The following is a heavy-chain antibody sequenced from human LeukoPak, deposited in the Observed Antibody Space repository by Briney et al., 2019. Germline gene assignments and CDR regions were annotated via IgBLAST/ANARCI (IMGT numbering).Heavy chain of an antibody. Sequence: GGSLTLSCAASGFTFSSYSMNWVRQAPGKGLEWVSSISSSSSYIYYADSVKGRFTITRTNANQSLYKQMDSLTADAPAVYYRARLEAPFYWGQGTLVSVSS. CDR2: ISSSSSYI. CDR3: ARLEAPFY. J-gene: IGHJ4*02. CDR1: GFTFSSYS. V-gene: IGHV3-21*01.